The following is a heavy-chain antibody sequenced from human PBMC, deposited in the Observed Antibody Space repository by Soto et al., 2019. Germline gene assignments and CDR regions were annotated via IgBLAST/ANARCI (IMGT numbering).Heavy chain of an antibody. Sequence: ASVKVSCTASGYTFTGYYMHWVRYAPGQGLEWMGWINPNSGGTNYAQKFQGRVTMTRDTSISTAYMELSSLRSDDTAVYYCARPFHGYCSSTSCLARDYWGQGTLVTVPS. D-gene: IGHD2-2*03. J-gene: IGHJ4*02. CDR2: INPNSGGT. V-gene: IGHV1-2*02. CDR1: GYTFTGYY. CDR3: ARPFHGYCSSTSCLARDY.